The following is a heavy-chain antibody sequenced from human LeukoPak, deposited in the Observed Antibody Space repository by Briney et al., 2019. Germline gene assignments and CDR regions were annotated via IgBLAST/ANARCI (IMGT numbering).Heavy chain of an antibody. CDR2: IYSGGST. CDR3: ARAGPIDY. Sequence: GGSLRLSCAAFGFIVSSKYMSWVRQAPGKGLEWVSVIYSGGSTYYAASVEGRFTISRDNSKNTVYLQMNSLRVEDTAVYYCARAGPIDYWGQGTLVTVSS. V-gene: IGHV3-53*01. CDR1: GFIVSSKY. J-gene: IGHJ4*02.